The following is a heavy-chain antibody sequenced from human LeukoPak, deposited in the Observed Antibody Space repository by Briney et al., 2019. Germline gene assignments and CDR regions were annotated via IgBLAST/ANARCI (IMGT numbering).Heavy chain of an antibody. J-gene: IGHJ3*02. CDR1: GYTLTGYY. V-gene: IGHV1-2*02. D-gene: IGHD3-22*01. CDR3: AREVIVVITTGAFDI. CDR2: INPNSGGT. Sequence: ASVKVSCKASGYTLTGYYMHWVRQAPGQGLEWMGWINPNSGGTNYAQKFQGRVTMTRDTSISTAYMELSRLRSDDTAVYYCAREVIVVITTGAFDIWGQGTMVTVSS.